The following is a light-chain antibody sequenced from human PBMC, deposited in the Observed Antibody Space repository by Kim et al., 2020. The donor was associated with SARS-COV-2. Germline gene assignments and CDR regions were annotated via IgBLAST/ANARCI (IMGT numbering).Light chain of an antibody. CDR1: GIGCSS. V-gene: IGLV3-21*04. CDR3: QVWDSTSDHGV. J-gene: IGLJ2*01. Sequence: PGMRAKITCEVHGIGCSSLLWYLQKAGQAPLLVIHYVRSRPSGIPERFSGSKSGNTATLTISRVEAGDEADYCCQVWDSTSDHGVFGGGTKLTVL. CDR2: YVR.